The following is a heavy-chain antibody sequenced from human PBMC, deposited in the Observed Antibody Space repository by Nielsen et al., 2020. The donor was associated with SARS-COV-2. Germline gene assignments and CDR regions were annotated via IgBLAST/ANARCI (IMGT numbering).Heavy chain of an antibody. CDR3: ARDWSRAFDV. V-gene: IGHV3-33*01. Sequence: GGSLRLSCAASGFIFSSYGMHWVRQTPGKGLEWVAAIWYDGSKRYYVDSVQGRFTISRDNSKNTLFLQMDSLTVEDTAVYYCARDWSRAFDVWGQGTMVTVSS. CDR1: GFIFSSYG. J-gene: IGHJ3*01. CDR2: IWYDGSKR.